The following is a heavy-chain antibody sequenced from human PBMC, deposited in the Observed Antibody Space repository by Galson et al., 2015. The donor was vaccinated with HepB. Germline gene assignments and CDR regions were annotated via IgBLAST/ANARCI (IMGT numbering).Heavy chain of an antibody. Sequence: SLRLSCAASGFTFSDFAMVWVRQAPGVGLEWVSTCGSGNIKYYADSVKGRFTISRDNSRHTLYLQMNSLRAEDTAVYYCAKWRLSERWFDPWGQGTLVTVSS. V-gene: IGHV3-23*01. D-gene: IGHD1-1*01. CDR1: GFTFSDFA. J-gene: IGHJ5*02. CDR3: AKWRLSERWFDP. CDR2: CGSGNIK.